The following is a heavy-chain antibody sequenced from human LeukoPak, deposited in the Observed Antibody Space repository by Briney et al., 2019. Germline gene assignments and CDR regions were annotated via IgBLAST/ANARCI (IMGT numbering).Heavy chain of an antibody. J-gene: IGHJ5*01. V-gene: IGHV1-2*02. D-gene: IGHD3-22*01. CDR2: INPNSGGT. Sequence: ASVKVSCKASGYTFTGYYMHWVRQAPGQGLEWVGWINPNSGGTNYAQKFQGRVTMTRDMSTSTVYMELSSLRSEDTAVYYCARDKAFLGYYDTSGYFQQWFDSWGQGTLVTVSS. CDR1: GYTFTGYY. CDR3: ARDKAFLGYYDTSGYFQQWFDS.